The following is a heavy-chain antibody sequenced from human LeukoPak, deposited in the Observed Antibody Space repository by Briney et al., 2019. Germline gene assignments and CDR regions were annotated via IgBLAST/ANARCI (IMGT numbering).Heavy chain of an antibody. Sequence: SETLSLTCSVSGESIKSTSNYWAWVRQPPGKGLEWIGHIYYSTNTYYNSSLKSRVTISDDTSKYQVSLSLRSVTAADTALYFCVRRVAGTFYFDKWGEGSLVSVSS. CDR2: IYYSTNT. J-gene: IGHJ4*02. CDR3: VRRVAGTFYFDK. D-gene: IGHD6-19*01. CDR1: GESIKSTSNY. V-gene: IGHV4-39*01.